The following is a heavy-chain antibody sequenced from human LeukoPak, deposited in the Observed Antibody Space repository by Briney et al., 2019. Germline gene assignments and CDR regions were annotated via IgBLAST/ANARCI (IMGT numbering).Heavy chain of an antibody. D-gene: IGHD2-8*01. CDR2: VSGSGGST. CDR1: GFTFSSYA. Sequence: PGGSLRLSCAASGFTFSSYAMSWVRQAPGKGLEWVSVVSGSGGSTYYADSVKGRFTISRDNSKNTLYLQMNSLRAEDTAVYYCAKDRSCTNNICHGDFDYWGQGTLVTVSS. J-gene: IGHJ4*02. CDR3: AKDRSCTNNICHGDFDY. V-gene: IGHV3-23*01.